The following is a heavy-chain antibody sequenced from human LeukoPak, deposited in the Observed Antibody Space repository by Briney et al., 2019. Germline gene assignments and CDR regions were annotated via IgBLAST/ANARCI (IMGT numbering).Heavy chain of an antibody. J-gene: IGHJ4*02. CDR1: GFTFSSYA. Sequence: GGSLRLSCAASGFTFSSYAMTWVRQAPGWGLEWVSAISGSGGSTYYADSVKGRFTISRDQSKSTLFLQMNSLRAEDTAVYYCAKDRTYYYDSGGYYSDYWGQGTLVTVSS. V-gene: IGHV3-23*01. CDR3: AKDRTYYYDSGGYYSDY. D-gene: IGHD3-22*01. CDR2: ISGSGGST.